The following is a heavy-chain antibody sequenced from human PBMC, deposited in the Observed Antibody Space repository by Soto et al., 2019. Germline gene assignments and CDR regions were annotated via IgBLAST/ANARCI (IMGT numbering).Heavy chain of an antibody. D-gene: IGHD5-18*01. V-gene: IGHV1-46*01. J-gene: IGHJ4*02. CDR3: ARVGGYSYGGVDY. CDR2: INPSGGST. Sequence: QVQLVQSGAEVKKPGASVKVSCKASGYTFTSYYMHWVRQAPGQGLEWMGIINPSGGSTTYAQKFHSRXXMTRDTSTSTVYMELSSLRSEDTAVYYCARVGGYSYGGVDYWGQGTLVTVSS. CDR1: GYTFTSYY.